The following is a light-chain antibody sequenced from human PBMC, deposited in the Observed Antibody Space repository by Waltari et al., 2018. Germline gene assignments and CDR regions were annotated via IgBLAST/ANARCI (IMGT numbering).Light chain of an antibody. CDR3: QSYDRSLNGHVV. Sequence: QSVLTQPPSVSGAPGQTVTISCTGSSPNIGSTYDVHWYQQLPGTAPKLPIHGNSNRPSGVPDRFSGSKSGTSASLAITGLQAEDEADYYCQSYDRSLNGHVVFGGGTKVTVL. V-gene: IGLV1-40*01. J-gene: IGLJ2*01. CDR1: SPNIGSTYD. CDR2: GNS.